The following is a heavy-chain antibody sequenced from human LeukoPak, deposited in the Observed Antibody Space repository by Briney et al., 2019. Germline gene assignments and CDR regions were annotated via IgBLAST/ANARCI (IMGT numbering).Heavy chain of an antibody. J-gene: IGHJ4*02. Sequence: ASVKVSCKASGYTFTSYYMHWVRQDPGQGLEWMGIINPSGGSTSYAQKFQGRVTITRDTSASTAYMELSSLRSEDTAVHYCARDRTGSYLYWGQGTLVTVSS. V-gene: IGHV1-46*01. D-gene: IGHD3-10*01. CDR1: GYTFTSYY. CDR2: INPSGGST. CDR3: ARDRTGSYLY.